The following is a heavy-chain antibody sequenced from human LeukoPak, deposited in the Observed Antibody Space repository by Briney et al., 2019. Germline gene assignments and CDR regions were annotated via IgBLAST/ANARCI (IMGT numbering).Heavy chain of an antibody. Sequence: ASVKVSCKASGGTFSSYAISWVRQAPGQGLEWMGGIIPIFGTANYAQKFQGRVTITADKSTSTAYMELSSLRSEDTAVYYCASTHILAYCGGDCYSAVFDYWGQGTLVTVSS. CDR3: ASTHILAYCGGDCYSAVFDY. V-gene: IGHV1-69*06. CDR2: IIPIFGTA. CDR1: GGTFSSYA. D-gene: IGHD2-21*02. J-gene: IGHJ4*02.